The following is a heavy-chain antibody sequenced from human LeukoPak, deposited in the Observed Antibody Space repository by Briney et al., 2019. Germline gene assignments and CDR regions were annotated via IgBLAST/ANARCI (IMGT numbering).Heavy chain of an antibody. J-gene: IGHJ4*02. CDR3: AKGADPLTWRMTTVAGTRFDF. D-gene: IGHD6-19*01. V-gene: IGHV3-43*02. CDR2: ISGDGGSR. CDR1: GFTFDDYS. Sequence: PGGSLRLSCAVSGFTFDDYSMHWVRQAPGKGLQWVSLISGDGGSRYYAGSVKGRFTVSRDNNKNSLYLQMNRLRPEDTAFYYRAKGADPLTWRMTTVAGTRFDFWGQGTLVTVSS.